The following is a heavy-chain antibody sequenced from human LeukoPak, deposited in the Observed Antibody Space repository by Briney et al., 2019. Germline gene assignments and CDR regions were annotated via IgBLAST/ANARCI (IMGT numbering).Heavy chain of an antibody. CDR3: ARGQLLLYNWFDP. CDR2: ISAYNGNT. D-gene: IGHD2-2*01. V-gene: IGHV1-18*01. J-gene: IGHJ5*02. Sequence: GASVKVSCKASGGTFSSYAISWVRQAPGQGLEWMGWISAYNGNTNYAQKPQGRVTMTTDTSTSTAYMELRSLRSDDTAVYYCARGQLLLYNWFDPWGQGTLVTVSS. CDR1: GGTFSSYA.